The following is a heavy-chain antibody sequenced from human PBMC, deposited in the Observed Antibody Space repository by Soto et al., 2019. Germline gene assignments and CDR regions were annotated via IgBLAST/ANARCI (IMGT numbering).Heavy chain of an antibody. J-gene: IGHJ3*01. CDR1: GFTFSRYS. V-gene: IGHV3-21*02. Sequence: EVQLVESGGGLVKPGGSLRLSCSASGFTFSRYSLKWVRQAPGQGLEWVSSIRGSSNYIYYADSVKGRFTISRDNAQNSLHLQMSGLRADDTAMYFCARVRDWDPDAFDVWGQGTLVGVSS. CDR3: ARVRDWDPDAFDV. D-gene: IGHD3-9*01. CDR2: IRGSSNYI.